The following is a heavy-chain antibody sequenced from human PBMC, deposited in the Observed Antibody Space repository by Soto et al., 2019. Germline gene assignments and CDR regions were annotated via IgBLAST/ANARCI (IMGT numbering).Heavy chain of an antibody. CDR1: GYTFTSYG. V-gene: IGHV1-18*01. Sequence: ASVKVSCKASGYTFTSYGISWVRQAPGQGLEWMGWISADNGNTNYAQKLQGRVTMTTDTSTSTAYMELSSLRSEDTAVYYCATPYYYGSGSYIQFDYWGQGTLVTVSS. CDR2: ISADNGNT. CDR3: ATPYYYGSGSYIQFDY. D-gene: IGHD3-10*01. J-gene: IGHJ4*02.